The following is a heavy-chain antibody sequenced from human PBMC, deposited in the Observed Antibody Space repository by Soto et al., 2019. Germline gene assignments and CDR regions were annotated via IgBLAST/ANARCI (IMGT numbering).Heavy chain of an antibody. CDR2: INHSGST. V-gene: IGHV4-39*01. Sequence: QLQLQESGPGLVKPSETLSLTCRVSDGSMNSDSSYWGWIRQPPGKGLEWIGVINHSGSTHHNLVLLGRVSMSVDASRNQFSLMLTSMTAADTAVYYCARLGGYVSVGYYYLWDSWGQGTLVTVSS. D-gene: IGHD3-22*01. CDR3: ARLGGYVSVGYYYLWDS. CDR1: DGSMNSDSSY. J-gene: IGHJ4*02.